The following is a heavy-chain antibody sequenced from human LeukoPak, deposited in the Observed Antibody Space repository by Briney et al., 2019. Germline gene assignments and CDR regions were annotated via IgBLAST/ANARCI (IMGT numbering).Heavy chain of an antibody. Sequence: PGRSLRLSCAASGFIFGTYGMHWVRQAPGKGLEWVAVISYDGSNKYYADSVKGRFTISRDNSKNTLYLQMNSLRVEDTAVYYCARDRWLVLGGDYWGQGTLVTVSS. J-gene: IGHJ4*02. CDR2: ISYDGSNK. CDR3: ARDRWLVLGGDY. CDR1: GFIFGTYG. D-gene: IGHD6-19*01. V-gene: IGHV3-30*03.